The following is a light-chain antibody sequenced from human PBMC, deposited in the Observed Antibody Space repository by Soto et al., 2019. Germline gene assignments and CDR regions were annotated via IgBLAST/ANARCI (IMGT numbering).Light chain of an antibody. CDR3: QKYNSAPPLT. CDR2: AAS. CDR1: QGISNY. Sequence: DIQMTQSPSSLSASVGDRVTITCRASQGISNYLACYQQKPGKVPNLLIFAASTLQSGVPSRFSGSGSGTEFTLTISSLQPEDVATYYCQKYNSAPPLTFGGGTKIEIK. V-gene: IGKV1-27*01. J-gene: IGKJ4*01.